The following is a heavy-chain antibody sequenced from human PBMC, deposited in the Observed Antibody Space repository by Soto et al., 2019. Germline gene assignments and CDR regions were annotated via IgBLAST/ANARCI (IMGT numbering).Heavy chain of an antibody. CDR3: ARGASYYDILTGYYTDPPPFDY. D-gene: IGHD3-9*01. CDR1: GGSISSYY. CDR2: IYYSGST. J-gene: IGHJ4*02. V-gene: IGHV4-59*01. Sequence: SETLSLTCTVSGGSISSYYWSWIRQPPGKGLEWVGYIYYSGSTNYNPSLKSRVTISVDTSKNQFSLKLSSVTAADTAVYYCARGASYYDILTGYYTDPPPFDYWGQGTLVTVSS.